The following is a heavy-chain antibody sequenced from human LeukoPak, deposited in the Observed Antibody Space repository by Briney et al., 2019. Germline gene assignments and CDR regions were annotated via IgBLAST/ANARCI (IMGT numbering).Heavy chain of an antibody. CDR1: GFTFSGSA. CDR3: TRLEYGSGILWFDP. V-gene: IGHV3-73*01. J-gene: IGHJ5*02. CDR2: IRSKANSYAT. Sequence: GGSLRLSCAASGFTFSGSAMHWVRQASGKGLEWVGRIRSKANSYATAYAASVKGRFTISRDDSKNTAYLQMNSLKTEDTAVYCCTRLEYGSGILWFDPWGQGTLVTVSS. D-gene: IGHD3-10*01.